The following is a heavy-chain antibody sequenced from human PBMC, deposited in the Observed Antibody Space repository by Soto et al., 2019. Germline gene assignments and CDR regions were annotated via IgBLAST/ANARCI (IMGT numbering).Heavy chain of an antibody. Sequence: ASVKVSCKVSGYTLTELSMHWVRQAPGKGLEWMGGFDPEDGETIYAQKFQGRVTMTEDTSTDTAYMELSSLRSEDTAVYYCATASPRYYDFWSGYRMQVFDYWGQGTLVTVSS. CDR3: ATASPRYYDFWSGYRMQVFDY. CDR1: GYTLTELS. CDR2: FDPEDGET. V-gene: IGHV1-24*01. D-gene: IGHD3-3*01. J-gene: IGHJ4*02.